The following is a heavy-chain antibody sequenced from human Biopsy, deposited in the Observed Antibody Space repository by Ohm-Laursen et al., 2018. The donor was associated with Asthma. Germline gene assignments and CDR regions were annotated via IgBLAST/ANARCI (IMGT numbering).Heavy chain of an antibody. Sequence: SLRLSCTASGITFSTYGMHWVRQAPGKGLEWVSFIWYDGRKKTYADSVKGRFTISRDNSKNTLYLQMNSLRAEDTAVYYCARKIAARGGMGVWGQGTTVTVSS. CDR2: IWYDGRKK. J-gene: IGHJ6*02. V-gene: IGHV3-33*01. CDR3: ARKIAARGGMGV. D-gene: IGHD6-6*01. CDR1: GITFSTYG.